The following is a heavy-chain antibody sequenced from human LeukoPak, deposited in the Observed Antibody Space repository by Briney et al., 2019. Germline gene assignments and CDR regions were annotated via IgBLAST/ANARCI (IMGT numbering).Heavy chain of an antibody. CDR3: ARDKCSGGTCYGYFQH. CDR1: GFSFCGNH. CDR2: ISSNSRDI. D-gene: IGHD2-15*01. J-gene: IGHJ1*01. Sequence: GGSLRLSWAASGFSFCGNHINWVRQAPGKGLEWVSYISSNSRDIYYADSVVGRFTISRDNIENTLYLQMNSLRAEDTAIYYCARDKCSGGTCYGYFQHWGQGTLVTVSS. V-gene: IGHV3-48*01.